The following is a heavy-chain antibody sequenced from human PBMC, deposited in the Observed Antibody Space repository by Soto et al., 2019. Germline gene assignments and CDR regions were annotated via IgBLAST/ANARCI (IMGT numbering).Heavy chain of an antibody. CDR2: INVGNGDT. V-gene: IGHV1-3*01. Sequence: ASVKVSCKASGYTFTAYAMDWVRQTPGQRLEWVGWINVGNGDTEYSQQFQGRVNITRDTSARTLYMELSSLRSEDTAVYYCARDVDTSMTDNLDYWGQGSLVTVSS. J-gene: IGHJ4*02. CDR1: GYTFTAYA. D-gene: IGHD2-21*02. CDR3: ARDVDTSMTDNLDY.